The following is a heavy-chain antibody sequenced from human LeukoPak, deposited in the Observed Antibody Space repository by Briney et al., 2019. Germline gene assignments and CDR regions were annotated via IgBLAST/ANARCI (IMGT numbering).Heavy chain of an antibody. J-gene: IGHJ4*02. V-gene: IGHV1-69*13. CDR1: GGTFSSYA. CDR3: GARHDFGGKDY. Sequence: SGKVSCKAAGGTFSSYAISWVRQAPGQGLEWMGGIILIFGTSNYAQKFQGRVTITADESTTTANMGLSMLRAEVRAVYYCGARHDFGGKDYWGQGPLDSVSS. CDR2: IILIFGTS. D-gene: IGHD4-23*01.